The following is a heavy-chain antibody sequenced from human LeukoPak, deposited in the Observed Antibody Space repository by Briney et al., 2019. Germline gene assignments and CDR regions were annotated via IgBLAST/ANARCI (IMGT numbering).Heavy chain of an antibody. D-gene: IGHD3/OR15-3a*01. J-gene: IGHJ3*02. CDR1: GGSFSGYY. CDR2: INHSGST. Sequence: SETLSLTCAVYGGSFSGYYWSWIRQPPGKGLEWIGEINHSGSTNYNPSLKSRVTISVDTSKNQFSLKLSSVTAADTAVYYCGRGLVRGDDAFDIWGQGTMVTVSS. V-gene: IGHV4-34*01. CDR3: GRGLVRGDDAFDI.